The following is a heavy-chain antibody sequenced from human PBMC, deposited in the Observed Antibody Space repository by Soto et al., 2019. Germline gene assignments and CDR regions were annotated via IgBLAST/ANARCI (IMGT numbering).Heavy chain of an antibody. Sequence: GASVKVSCKASGYTFSDYYIHWVRQAPGQGLEWMGWINPNSGGTKYAPKFQGGVTMTRDTSITTAYMELSRLRSGDTAVYYCARDGNYYDSSGYYGQGWFDPWGQGTLVTVSS. V-gene: IGHV1-2*02. D-gene: IGHD3-22*01. CDR1: GYTFSDYY. CDR3: ARDGNYYDSSGYYGQGWFDP. CDR2: INPNSGGT. J-gene: IGHJ5*02.